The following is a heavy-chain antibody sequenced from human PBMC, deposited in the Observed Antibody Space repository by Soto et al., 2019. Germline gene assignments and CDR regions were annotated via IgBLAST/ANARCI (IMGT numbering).Heavy chain of an antibody. J-gene: IGHJ4*02. V-gene: IGHV4-34*01. D-gene: IGHD3-22*01. CDR2: INHSGGN. CDR3: GRGRADTFDSSVFYEY. Sequence: PSETLSLTCAVDGGSFSAYYWSWIRQPPGKGLEWIGEINHSGGNSYNPSLKSRVTISVDTSKSQFSLKLSSVTGAERAVYNCGRGRADTFDSSVFYEYWGQGPPVTVSS. CDR1: GGSFSAYY.